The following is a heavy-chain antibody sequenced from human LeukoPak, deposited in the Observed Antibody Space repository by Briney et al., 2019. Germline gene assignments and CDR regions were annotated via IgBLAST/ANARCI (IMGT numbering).Heavy chain of an antibody. CDR1: GYTFTGYY. Sequence: GASVKVSCKASGYTFTGYYMHWVRQAPGQGLEWMGWINPNSGGTNYAQKFQGWVTMTRDTSISTAYMELSRLRSDDTAVYYCARDPSGSGSGYFDYWGQGTLVTVSS. CDR3: ARDPSGSGSGYFDY. J-gene: IGHJ4*02. CDR2: INPNSGGT. D-gene: IGHD3-22*01. V-gene: IGHV1-2*04.